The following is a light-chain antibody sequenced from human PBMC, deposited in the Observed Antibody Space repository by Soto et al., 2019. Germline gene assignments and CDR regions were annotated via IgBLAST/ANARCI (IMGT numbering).Light chain of an antibody. CDR2: DAT. CDR3: QQRRNPHT. J-gene: IGKJ2*01. Sequence: EIVLTQSPATLSLSPGDRATLSCRASQSLSSYLAWYQHKPGRAPRLLIFDATERAAAVPARFSGTMSGTDFTLTSSSLEPEDFAFYCYQQRRNPHTFGPGTRLEI. CDR1: QSLSSY. V-gene: IGKV3-11*01.